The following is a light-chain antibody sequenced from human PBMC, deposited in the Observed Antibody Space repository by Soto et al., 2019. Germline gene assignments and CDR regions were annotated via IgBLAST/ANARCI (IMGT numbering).Light chain of an antibody. CDR2: GAS. V-gene: IGKV3-20*01. CDR1: QSVCNRC. J-gene: IGKJ1*01. Sequence: ETVLTQSPGTLSLSPGERVTLSCRASQSVCNRCLAWYQQKPGQSPRLLIYGASTRATGIPDRFSGGGSGTDFTLTISRLEPEDFAVYYCQHYGTTTWTFGQGTKVGIK. CDR3: QHYGTTTWT.